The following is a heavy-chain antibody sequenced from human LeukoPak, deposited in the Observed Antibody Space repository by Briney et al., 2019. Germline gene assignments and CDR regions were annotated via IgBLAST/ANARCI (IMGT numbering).Heavy chain of an antibody. Sequence: PSETLSLTCTVSGGSISSYYWSWIRQPPGKGLEWIGYIYYSGSTNYNPSLKSRVTISVDTSKNQFSLKLSSVTAADTAVYYCARSPRRVAARPGGYWGQGTLVTVSS. J-gene: IGHJ4*02. CDR1: GGSISSYY. CDR2: IYYSGST. CDR3: ARSPRRVAARPGGY. D-gene: IGHD6-6*01. V-gene: IGHV4-59*12.